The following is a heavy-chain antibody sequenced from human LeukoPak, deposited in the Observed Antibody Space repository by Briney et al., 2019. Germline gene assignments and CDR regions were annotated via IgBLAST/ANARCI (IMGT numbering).Heavy chain of an antibody. Sequence: SGGSLRLSCAASEFTFSTYGMSWVRQAPGKGLEWVSAISGSGDNTYYAASVKGRFTISRDNSKNTLYLQMNSLRAEDTAVYYCAKQSSAGCYSSADYWGQGTLLTVSS. D-gene: IGHD2-15*01. CDR2: ISGSGDNT. CDR3: AKQSSAGCYSSADY. V-gene: IGHV3-23*01. J-gene: IGHJ4*02. CDR1: EFTFSTYG.